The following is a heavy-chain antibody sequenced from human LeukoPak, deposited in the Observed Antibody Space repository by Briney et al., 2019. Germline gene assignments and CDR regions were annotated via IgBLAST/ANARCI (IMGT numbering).Heavy chain of an antibody. V-gene: IGHV3-30*18. CDR1: GFTFSSYG. Sequence: GRSLRLSCAASGFTFSSYGMHWVRQAPGKGLEWVAAISYDGSYKYYADSVKGRFTISRDNSKNTLYMQMDSLRVEATAIYSCAKKVLHYFGDIAFDYWGQGSLVTVSS. CDR3: AKKVLHYFGDIAFDY. J-gene: IGHJ4*02. D-gene: IGHD4-17*01. CDR2: ISYDGSYK.